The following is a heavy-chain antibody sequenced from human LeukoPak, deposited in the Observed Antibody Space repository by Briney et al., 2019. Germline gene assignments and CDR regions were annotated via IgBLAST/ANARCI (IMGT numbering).Heavy chain of an antibody. CDR1: GFTFSSYE. V-gene: IGHV3-74*01. CDR2: INSDGTNI. J-gene: IGHJ4*02. CDR3: ARDAYADFDY. D-gene: IGHD2-2*01. Sequence: GGSLRLSCAASGFTFSSYEMNWVRQAPGKGLVWVSRINSDGTNIRYADSVKGRFTISRDDAKNTLYLQMNSLRAEDTAVYYCARDAYADFDYWGQGTLVTVSS.